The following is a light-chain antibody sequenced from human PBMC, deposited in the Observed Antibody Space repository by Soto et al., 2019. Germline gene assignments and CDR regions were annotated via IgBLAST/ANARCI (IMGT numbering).Light chain of an antibody. CDR1: QSISSW. J-gene: IGKJ2*01. Sequence: DIQMTQSPSTLSASVGDRVTITCRASQSISSWLAWYQQKPGKAPKLLIYDSSSLESGVPSRFSGSGSGTEFTLSISSLQPDDFATCSCQQYNSYLYTFGQGTKLEIK. CDR2: DSS. V-gene: IGKV1-5*01. CDR3: QQYNSYLYT.